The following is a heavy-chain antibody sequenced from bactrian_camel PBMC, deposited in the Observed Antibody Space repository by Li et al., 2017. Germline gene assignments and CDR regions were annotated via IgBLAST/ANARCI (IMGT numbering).Heavy chain of an antibody. CDR2: LSQGGAKT. D-gene: IGHD4*01. CDR1: GLVYPFWS. Sequence: HVQLVESGGRSVQAGGSLTLSCAASGLVYPFWSMAWFRQAPGKEREGVAALSQGGAKTYVADSVKGRFTVSQDNAKNTLYLQMNSLKLEDTAMYFCAAQGTRWWNREYEEGDFDYWGQGTQVTVS. CDR3: AAQGTRWWNREYEEGDFDY. V-gene: IGHV3S54*01. J-gene: IGHJ6*01.